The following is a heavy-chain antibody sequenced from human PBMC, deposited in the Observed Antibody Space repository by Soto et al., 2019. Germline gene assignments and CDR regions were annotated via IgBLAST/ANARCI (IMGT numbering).Heavy chain of an antibody. D-gene: IGHD6-13*01. CDR1: GGSFSGYY. V-gene: IGHV4-34*01. CDR3: ARTYSSSRSPLEY. Sequence: QVQLQQWGAGLLKPSETLSLTCAVDGGSFSGYYWSWIRQPPGEGLEWIGEINHSGGTNYNPSLKSRITISLDTSKLQFSLQLTSVTAADPAVYYCARTYSSSRSPLEYWGQGTLVTVSS. CDR2: INHSGGT. J-gene: IGHJ4*02.